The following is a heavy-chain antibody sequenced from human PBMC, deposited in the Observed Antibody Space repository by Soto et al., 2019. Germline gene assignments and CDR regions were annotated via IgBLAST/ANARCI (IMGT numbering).Heavy chain of an antibody. CDR1: GFTFSSYG. Sequence: PGGSLRLSCAASGFTFSSYGMHWVRQAPGKGLEWVAVISYDGSNKYYADSVKGRFTISRDNSKNTLYLQMNSLRAEDTAVYYCAKHSGVGASFFDYWGQGTLVTVSS. V-gene: IGHV3-30*18. CDR2: ISYDGSNK. D-gene: IGHD1-26*01. J-gene: IGHJ4*02. CDR3: AKHSGVGASFFDY.